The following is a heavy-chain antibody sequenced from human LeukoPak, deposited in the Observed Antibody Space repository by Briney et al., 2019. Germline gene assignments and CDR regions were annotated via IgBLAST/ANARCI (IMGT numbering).Heavy chain of an antibody. Sequence: SVKVSCKASGGTFSSYAISWVRQAPGQGLEWMGGIIPIFGTANYAQKFQGRVTITADESTSTAYMELSSLRSEDTAVYYCAREVNYDILTGSPVFGYWGQGTLVTVSS. D-gene: IGHD3-9*01. CDR2: IIPIFGTA. CDR1: GGTFSSYA. V-gene: IGHV1-69*13. CDR3: AREVNYDILTGSPVFGY. J-gene: IGHJ4*02.